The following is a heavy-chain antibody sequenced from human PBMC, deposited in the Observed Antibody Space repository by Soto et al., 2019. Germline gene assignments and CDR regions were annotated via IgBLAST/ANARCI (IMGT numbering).Heavy chain of an antibody. D-gene: IGHD5-18*01. J-gene: IGHJ6*02. CDR1: GFTFSSYS. Sequence: GGSLRLSCAASGFTFSSYSMNWVRQAPGKGLEWVSYISSSSSTIYYADSVKGRFTISRDNAKNSLYLQINSLRDEDTAVYYCARDGAEGYSYGSNYYYYGMDVWGQGTTVTVSS. V-gene: IGHV3-48*02. CDR2: ISSSSSTI. CDR3: ARDGAEGYSYGSNYYYYGMDV.